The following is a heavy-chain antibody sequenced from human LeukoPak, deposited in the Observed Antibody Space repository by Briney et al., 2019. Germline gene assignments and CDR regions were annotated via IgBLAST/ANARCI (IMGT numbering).Heavy chain of an antibody. J-gene: IGHJ4*02. D-gene: IGHD6-19*01. Sequence: SVKVSCKASGFTFTNSPMQWVRQARGQRLEWIGWIVVGSGNTNYAQKFQERVTLTRDMSTSTAYVELRSLRSEDTAVYYCATGSGWYSPDYWGQGTLVTVSS. CDR1: GFTFTNSP. V-gene: IGHV1-58*02. CDR3: ATGSGWYSPDY. CDR2: IVVGSGNT.